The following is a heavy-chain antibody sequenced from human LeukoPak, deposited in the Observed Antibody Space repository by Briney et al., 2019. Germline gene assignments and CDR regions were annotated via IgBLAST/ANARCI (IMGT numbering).Heavy chain of an antibody. CDR1: GYSISSGYY. CDR2: IYHSGST. V-gene: IGHV4-38-2*02. CDR3: ARVRYSSSWYLFDY. D-gene: IGHD6-13*01. J-gene: IGHJ4*02. Sequence: PSETLSLTCTVSGYSISSGYYWGWIRQPPGKGLEWIGSIYHSGSTYYNPSLKSRVTISVDTSKNQFSLKLSSVTAADTAVYYCARVRYSSSWYLFDYWGQGTLVTVSS.